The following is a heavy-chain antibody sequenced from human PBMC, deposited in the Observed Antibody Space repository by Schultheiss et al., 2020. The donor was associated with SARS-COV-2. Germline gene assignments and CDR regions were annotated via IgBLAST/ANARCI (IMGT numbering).Heavy chain of an antibody. Sequence: SETLSLTCTVSGASITAFYWSWIRQPPGKGLEWIGFMYYSGSTTYNPSLKSRVTMSVDSSNQFSLRLSSVTASDTAVYYCARFVPPVYSDSGGPIWGQGTMVTVSS. CDR2: MYYSGST. V-gene: IGHV4-59*01. D-gene: IGHD3-22*01. J-gene: IGHJ3*02. CDR1: GASITAFY. CDR3: ARFVPPVYSDSGGPI.